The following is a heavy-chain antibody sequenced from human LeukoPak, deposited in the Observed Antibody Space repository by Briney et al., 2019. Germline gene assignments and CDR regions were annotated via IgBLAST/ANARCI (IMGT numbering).Heavy chain of an antibody. J-gene: IGHJ4*02. CDR2: MYYSGST. CDR1: GGSISSSSYY. Sequence: PSETLSLTCTVSGGSISSSSYYWGWIRQPPGKGLEWIGSMYYSGSTYYNPSLKSRVTISVDTSKNQFSLKLSSVTAADTAVYYCARNSAAGTDYWGQGTLVTVSS. D-gene: IGHD6-13*01. V-gene: IGHV4-39*01. CDR3: ARNSAAGTDY.